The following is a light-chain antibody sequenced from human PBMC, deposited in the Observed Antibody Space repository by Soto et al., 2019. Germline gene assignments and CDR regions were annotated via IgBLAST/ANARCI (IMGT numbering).Light chain of an antibody. J-gene: IGKJ4*01. V-gene: IGKV3-11*01. CDR3: QQRSIGPPLT. Sequence: EIVLTQSPDTLSLSPGERATLACRASQSVDNYLACYQQRPDQAPRLLIYDASNRASGIPARFSGSGSGTDFPLIISSLEPEDFAVYDCQQRSIGPPLTFGGGTKVEI. CDR2: DAS. CDR1: QSVDNY.